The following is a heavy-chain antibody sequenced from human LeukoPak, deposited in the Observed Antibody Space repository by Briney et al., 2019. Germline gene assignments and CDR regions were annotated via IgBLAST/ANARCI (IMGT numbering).Heavy chain of an antibody. CDR1: GGSISSYY. CDR3: ATLAVAGTITPDYFDY. CDR2: IYTSGST. Sequence: SETQSLTCTVSGGSISSYYWSWIRQPPGKGLEWIGYIYTSGSTNYNPSLKSRVTISVDTSKNQFSLKLSSVTAADTAVYYCATLAVAGTITPDYFDYWGQGTLVTVSS. D-gene: IGHD6-19*01. V-gene: IGHV4-4*09. J-gene: IGHJ4*02.